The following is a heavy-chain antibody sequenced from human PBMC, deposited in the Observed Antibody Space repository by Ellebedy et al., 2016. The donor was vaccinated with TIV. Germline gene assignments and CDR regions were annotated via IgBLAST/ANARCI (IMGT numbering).Heavy chain of an antibody. CDR1: GFSFRSYW. J-gene: IGHJ3*02. V-gene: IGHV3-7*01. CDR3: ATDGSYGDYLSPTHAFVM. CDR2: INQDGSEK. D-gene: IGHD4-17*01. Sequence: GESLKISCAASGFSFRSYWMTWVRQAPGKGLEWVANINQDGSEKHYVDSVKGRFNISRDNAKNSLYLQVNSLRAEDTAVYYCATDGSYGDYLSPTHAFVMWGQGTKVSVSS.